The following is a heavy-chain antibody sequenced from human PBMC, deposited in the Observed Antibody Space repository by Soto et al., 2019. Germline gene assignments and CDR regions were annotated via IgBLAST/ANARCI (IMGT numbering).Heavy chain of an antibody. J-gene: IGHJ4*02. CDR3: ARVRIVGAREIDF. D-gene: IGHD1-26*01. Sequence: QVHLVQSGGEVKKPGASVKVSCKASGYTFNRHGITWVRQAPGQGLEWMGWISGYNGDINYEQKFQGRVTLRSDTLASKVYLELKSLRFDDTAVYYCARVRIVGAREIDFWGQGTLVTVSS. CDR1: GYTFNRHG. CDR2: ISGYNGDI. V-gene: IGHV1-18*04.